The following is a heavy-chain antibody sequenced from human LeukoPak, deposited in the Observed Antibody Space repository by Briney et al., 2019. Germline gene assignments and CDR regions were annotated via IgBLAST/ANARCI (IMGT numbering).Heavy chain of an antibody. V-gene: IGHV4-34*01. CDR3: ARDSYYYDSSGYFGFDY. Sequence: SETLSLTCAVYGGSFSGYYWSWIRQPPGKGLEWIGEINHSGSTNYNPSLKSRVTISVDTSKNQFSLKLSSVTAADTAVYYCARDSYYYDSSGYFGFDYWGQGTLVTVSS. CDR2: INHSGST. J-gene: IGHJ4*02. CDR1: GGSFSGYY. D-gene: IGHD3-22*01.